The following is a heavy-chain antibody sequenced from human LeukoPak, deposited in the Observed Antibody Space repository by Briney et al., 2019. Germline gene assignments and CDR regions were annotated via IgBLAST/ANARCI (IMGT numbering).Heavy chain of an antibody. J-gene: IGHJ3*02. D-gene: IGHD3-22*01. Sequence: SETLSLTCAVYGGSFSGYYWSWIRQPPGKGLEWIGEINHSGSTNYNPSLKSRVTISVDTSKNQFSLKLSSVTTADTAVYYCERGRTMTKRFDIWGQGTMVTVSS. CDR3: ERGRTMTKRFDI. CDR2: INHSGST. V-gene: IGHV4-34*01. CDR1: GGSFSGYY.